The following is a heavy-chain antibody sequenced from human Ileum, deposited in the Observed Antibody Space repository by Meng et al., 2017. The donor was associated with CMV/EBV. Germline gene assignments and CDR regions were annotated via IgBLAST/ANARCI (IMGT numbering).Heavy chain of an antibody. J-gene: IGHJ4*02. V-gene: IGHV4-61*02. Sequence: QVQLQELGPGLVKPSQTLSLTCTVSGDSISGGNYYWSWIRQPAGKGLEWVGRFYTRGSTHYNAALKGRVTVSVDTSKNQFSLQLTSVTDADTAVYYCARNEDGYFDYWGQGILVTVSS. CDR2: FYTRGST. D-gene: IGHD1-1*01. CDR1: GDSISGGNYY. CDR3: ARNEDGYFDY.